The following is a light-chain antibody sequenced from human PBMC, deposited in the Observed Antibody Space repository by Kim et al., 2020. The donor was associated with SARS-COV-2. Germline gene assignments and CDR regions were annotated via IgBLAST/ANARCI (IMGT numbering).Light chain of an antibody. CDR1: RLEDKD. CDR2: ENN. J-gene: IGLJ2*01. CDR3: QAWDSTTVI. Sequence: ESPGPTASITCSGDRLEDKDACWYQQKPGQSPLLVIYENNKRPSGIPGRFSGSNSENSATLTISGTQAMDEADYYCQAWDSTTVIFGGGTQLTVL. V-gene: IGLV3-1*01.